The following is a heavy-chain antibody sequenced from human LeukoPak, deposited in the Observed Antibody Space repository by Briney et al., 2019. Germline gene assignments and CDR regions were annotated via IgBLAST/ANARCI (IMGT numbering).Heavy chain of an antibody. CDR2: INSDGIST. CDR3: ARGPVTADYYFDY. D-gene: IGHD4-23*01. V-gene: IGHV3-74*03. CDR1: GFTFSSYW. J-gene: IGHJ4*02. Sequence: GGSLRLSCAASGFTFSSYWMHWVRQAPGKGPVWVSRINSDGISTMYAGSVEGRFTISRDNAKNTLYLQMNSLRAEDTAVYYCARGPVTADYYFDYWGQGSLVTVSS.